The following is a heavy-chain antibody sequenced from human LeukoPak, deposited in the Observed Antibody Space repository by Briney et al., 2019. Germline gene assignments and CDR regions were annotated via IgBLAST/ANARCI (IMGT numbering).Heavy chain of an antibody. CDR3: ARVGCSGGSCLEHYYYMDV. V-gene: IGHV4-61*01. Sequence: SETLSLTCTVSGGSISSSSYYWSWIRQPPGKGLEWIGYIYYSGSTNYNPSLKSRVTISVDTSKNQFSLKLSSVTAADTAVYYCARVGCSGGSCLEHYYYMDVWGQGTLVTVSS. CDR1: GGSISSSSYY. D-gene: IGHD2-15*01. CDR2: IYYSGST. J-gene: IGHJ6*03.